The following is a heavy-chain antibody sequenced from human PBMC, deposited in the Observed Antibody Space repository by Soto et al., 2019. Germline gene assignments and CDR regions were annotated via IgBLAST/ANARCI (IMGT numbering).Heavy chain of an antibody. J-gene: IGHJ4*02. Sequence: PGESLKISCQGSGYRFTSSWIGCVRQMPGKGLEWLGNVYPSDSDVRYSPSFEGRVTISADNSINTAYLHLLNLKASDTAIYYCTQGATSPFESWGQGTRVTVSS. D-gene: IGHD3-16*01. CDR2: VYPSDSDV. CDR1: GYRFTSSW. CDR3: TQGATSPFES. V-gene: IGHV5-51*01.